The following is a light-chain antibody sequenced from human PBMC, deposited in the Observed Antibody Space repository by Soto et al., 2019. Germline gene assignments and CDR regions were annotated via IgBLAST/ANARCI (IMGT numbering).Light chain of an antibody. CDR1: QGISSY. CDR3: QQHNSYPFT. CDR2: AAS. Sequence: DIQLTQSPSFLSASVGDRVTITCRASQGISSYLAWYQQKRGKTPKLLIYAASTLQSGVPSRFSGSGSGTEFTLTISSLQPEDFATYYCQQHNSYPFTFGPGTKVDIK. J-gene: IGKJ3*01. V-gene: IGKV1-9*01.